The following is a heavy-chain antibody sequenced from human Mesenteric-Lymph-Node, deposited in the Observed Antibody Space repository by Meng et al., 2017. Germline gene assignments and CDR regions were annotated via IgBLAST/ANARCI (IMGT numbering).Heavy chain of an antibody. J-gene: IGHJ4*02. CDR1: GGSFSGYY. V-gene: IGHV4-34*01. CDR3: AREGRSHQVGVSVY. CDR2: IYNSGST. D-gene: IGHD2-21*01. Sequence: QVQLKQLGAGLLKPSETLSLTFAVYGGSFSGYYWSWIRQPPGKGLEWIGYIYNSGSTYYNPSLKSRVTISVDTSKNQFSLKLRFVTAADTAVYYCAREGRSHQVGVSVYWGQGNLVTVSS.